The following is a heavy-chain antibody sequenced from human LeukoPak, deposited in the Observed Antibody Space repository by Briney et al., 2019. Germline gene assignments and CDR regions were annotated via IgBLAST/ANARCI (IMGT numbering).Heavy chain of an antibody. J-gene: IGHJ4*02. CDR2: INRNSGDT. Sequence: VAAVKVSCKTSGYTFSDYYIHWVRQAPGQGLEWMGWINRNSGDTNYAQKFLGRVTMTRDTSISTAYIELSRLKSDDTAVYYCARKVYWYDTSDYHYFDSWGQGTLVTVSS. D-gene: IGHD3-22*01. V-gene: IGHV1-2*02. CDR1: GYTFSDYY. CDR3: ARKVYWYDTSDYHYFDS.